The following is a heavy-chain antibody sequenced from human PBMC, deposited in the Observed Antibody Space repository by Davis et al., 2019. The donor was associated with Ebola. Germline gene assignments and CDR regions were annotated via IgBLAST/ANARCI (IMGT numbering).Heavy chain of an antibody. D-gene: IGHD3-10*01. J-gene: IGHJ6*02. CDR1: GYTFTSYY. CDR3: ARAGKWFGELLYYYGMDV. V-gene: IGHV1-46*01. CDR2: INPSGGST. Sequence: ASVKVSCKASGYTFTSYYMHWVRQAPGQGLEWMGIINPSGGSTSYAQKFQGRLTMTRDTSTSTVYMELSSLRSEDTAVYYCARAGKWFGELLYYYGMDVWGQGTTVTVSS.